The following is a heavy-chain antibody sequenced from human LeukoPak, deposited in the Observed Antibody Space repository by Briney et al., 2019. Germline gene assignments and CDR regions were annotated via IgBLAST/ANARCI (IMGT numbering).Heavy chain of an antibody. Sequence: PSETLSLTCTVSGYSISSGYYWGWIRQPPGKGLEWIGSIYHSGSTYYNPSLKSRVTISVDTSKNQFSLKLSSVTAADTAVYYCARAQYYDYVWGSHRNWGQGTLVTVSS. D-gene: IGHD3-16*02. CDR2: IYHSGST. V-gene: IGHV4-38-2*02. CDR3: ARAQYYDYVWGSHRN. J-gene: IGHJ4*02. CDR1: GYSISSGYY.